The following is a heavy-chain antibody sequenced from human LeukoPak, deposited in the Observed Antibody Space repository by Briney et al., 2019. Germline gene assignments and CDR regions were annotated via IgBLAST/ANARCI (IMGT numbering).Heavy chain of an antibody. J-gene: IGHJ4*02. Sequence: GGSLRLSCVGSGFTFSSYAMSWVRQAPGKGLERVAAISGSGGTTYYADSVKGRFTISRDNSKNTLYLQMNTLRAEDTAVYYCAKDEGTGWYSYYFDYWRQGTLVTVSS. CDR2: ISGSGGTT. D-gene: IGHD6-19*01. CDR3: AKDEGTGWYSYYFDY. CDR1: GFTFSSYA. V-gene: IGHV3-23*01.